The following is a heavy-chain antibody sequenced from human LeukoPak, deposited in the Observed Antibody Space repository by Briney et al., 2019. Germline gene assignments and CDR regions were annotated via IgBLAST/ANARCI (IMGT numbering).Heavy chain of an antibody. D-gene: IGHD5-24*01. CDR3: ARQDGRALYYFDY. CDR2: IYPADSDT. CDR1: GYSFTPYW. Sequence: GESLKIYCKGSGYSFTPYWIGWVRQMPGKGLEWMGIIYPADSDTRYSPSFQGQVTISVDKSISTAYLQWSSLKASDTAIYYCARQDGRALYYFDYWGQGTLVTVSS. J-gene: IGHJ4*02. V-gene: IGHV5-51*01.